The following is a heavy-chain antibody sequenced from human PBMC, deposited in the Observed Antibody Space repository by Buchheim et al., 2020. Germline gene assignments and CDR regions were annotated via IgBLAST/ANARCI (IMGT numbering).Heavy chain of an antibody. CDR3: ASMVDLLATILRGGGDYSMDV. Sequence: EVQLVESGGGLVQPGGSLRLSCAASGFTFSSYWMTWVRQAPGKGLEWVANIKPDGSETYCVDSVKGRFTISRANAKNSLYLQMNGLRAEDTAVYCCASMVDLLATILRGGGDYSMDVWGQGTT. CDR2: IKPDGSET. V-gene: IGHV3-7*01. J-gene: IGHJ6*02. CDR1: GFTFSSYW. D-gene: IGHD5-12*01.